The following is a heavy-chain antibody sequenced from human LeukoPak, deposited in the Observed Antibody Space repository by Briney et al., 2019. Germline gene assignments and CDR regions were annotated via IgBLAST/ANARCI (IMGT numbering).Heavy chain of an antibody. J-gene: IGHJ6*03. CDR2: MNPNSGNT. V-gene: IGHV1-8*01. Sequence: GASVKVSCKASGYTFTSYDINWVRQATGQGLEWMGWMNPNSGNTGYAQKFQGRVTMTRNTSISTAYMELSSLRSEDTAVYYCARASFFAPNQITIFRLSYYYYMDVWGKGTTVTISS. D-gene: IGHD3-9*01. CDR1: GYTFTSYD. CDR3: ARASFFAPNQITIFRLSYYYYMDV.